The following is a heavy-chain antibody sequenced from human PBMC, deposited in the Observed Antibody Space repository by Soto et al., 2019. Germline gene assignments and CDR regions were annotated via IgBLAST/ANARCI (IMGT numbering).Heavy chain of an antibody. J-gene: IGHJ6*02. Sequence: QLQLQESGSGLVKPSQTLSLTCAVSGGSISSGGYSWSWMRQPPGKGLEWIGYLYHSGSTYYNPALKSRVTRSGDRSTNQFSLKLSSVTAADTAVYYCARVPDVWGQGTTVTVSS. CDR2: LYHSGST. V-gene: IGHV4-30-2*01. CDR3: ARVPDV. CDR1: GGSISSGGYS.